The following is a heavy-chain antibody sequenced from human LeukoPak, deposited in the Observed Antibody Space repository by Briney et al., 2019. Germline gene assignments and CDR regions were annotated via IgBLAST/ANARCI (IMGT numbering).Heavy chain of an antibody. V-gene: IGHV3-21*01. CDR2: ISSSSSYI. D-gene: IGHD3-10*01. Sequence: PGGSLRLSCAASGFTFSSYSMNWVRQAPGKGLEWVSSISSSSSYIYYADSVKGRFTISRDNAKNSLYLQMNSLRAEDTAVYYCARDRPLFWGFGERGPFDYWGQGTLVTVSS. CDR3: ARDRPLFWGFGERGPFDY. CDR1: GFTFSSYS. J-gene: IGHJ4*02.